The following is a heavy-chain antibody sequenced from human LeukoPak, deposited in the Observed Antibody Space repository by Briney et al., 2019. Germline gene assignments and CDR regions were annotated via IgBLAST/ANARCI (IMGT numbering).Heavy chain of an antibody. CDR2: IYSGVPT. CDR1: GVSISRFY. Sequence: SETLSLTCTTSGVSISRFYWSWVRQPPGKGLEWIGNIYSGVPTYFNPSLKSRVVISVDTSKNQFSLNLTSVTAADTAMYYCVQTTGWPGFDHWGQGILVTVSS. V-gene: IGHV4-4*09. D-gene: IGHD1-1*01. CDR3: VQTTGWPGFDH. J-gene: IGHJ4*02.